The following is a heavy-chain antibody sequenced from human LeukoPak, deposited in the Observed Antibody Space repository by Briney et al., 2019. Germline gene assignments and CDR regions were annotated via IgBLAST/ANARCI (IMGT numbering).Heavy chain of an antibody. CDR2: IWYDGSNK. CDR3: ARSLERDYHGSGTYYMNNWFDP. J-gene: IGHJ5*02. V-gene: IGHV3-33*01. CDR1: GFTFSSYG. Sequence: GGSLRLSCAASGFTFSSYGLHWVRQAPGQGLEGVAVIWYDGSNKYYADSVKGRFTISRDTSKNTLYLQMNSLRAEDTAVYYCARSLERDYHGSGTYYMNNWFDPWGQGTLVTVSS. D-gene: IGHD3-10*01.